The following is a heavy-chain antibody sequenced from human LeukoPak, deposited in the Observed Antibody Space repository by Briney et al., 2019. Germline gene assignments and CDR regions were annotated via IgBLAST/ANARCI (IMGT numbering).Heavy chain of an antibody. CDR1: GGTFSSYA. CDR2: IIPIFGTA. D-gene: IGHD3-22*01. J-gene: IGHJ4*02. V-gene: IGHV1-69*13. CDR3: ARGDSSGYYYLFDY. Sequence: SVKVSCKASGGTFSSYAISWVRQAPGQGLEWMGGIIPIFGTANYAQKFQGRVTITADESTSTAYMELRSLRSDDTAVYYCARGDSSGYYYLFDYWGQGTLVTVSS.